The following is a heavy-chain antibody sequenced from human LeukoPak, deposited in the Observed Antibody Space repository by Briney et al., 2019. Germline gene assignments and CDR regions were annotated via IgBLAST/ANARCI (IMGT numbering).Heavy chain of an antibody. D-gene: IGHD4-17*01. Sequence: RGSLRLSCAASGFAFSGDSMNSGCQAPGKGLEWVSYITTSSSLIYYADSMKGRFTISRDNAKNSLYLQMNSLRAEDTAFYFFASIMTAVTIVDYSGEGTLVTVSS. CDR3: ASIMTAVTIVDY. CDR2: ITTSSSLI. CDR1: GFAFSGDS. V-gene: IGHV3-21*01. J-gene: IGHJ4*02.